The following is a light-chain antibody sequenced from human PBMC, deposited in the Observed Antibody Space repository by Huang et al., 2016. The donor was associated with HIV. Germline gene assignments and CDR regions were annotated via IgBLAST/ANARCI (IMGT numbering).Light chain of an antibody. CDR2: AAS. CDR3: QQYYGTPYT. Sequence: DIQVTQSPSSLSASVGDRVTVTCRTSRGISDALVWYQQKPGRAPKLRVYAASRLESGVPCRFSGIGAGADFTLTINNLQPEDFATYYCQQYYGTPYTFGQGTKVEIK. CDR1: RGISDA. J-gene: IGKJ2*01. V-gene: IGKV1-NL1*01.